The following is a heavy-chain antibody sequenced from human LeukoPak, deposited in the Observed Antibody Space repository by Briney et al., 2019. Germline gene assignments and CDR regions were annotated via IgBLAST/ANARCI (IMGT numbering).Heavy chain of an antibody. J-gene: IGHJ4*02. CDR3: ASYPRNIPTPPFDY. V-gene: IGHV4-59*01. Sequence: PSETLSLTCSVSGGSITSYYWSWIRQPPGKGLEWIRHVSDGGRTNYSPSLRSRVSISVDTSKNQFSLKLNSVTAADTAIYFCASYPRNIPTPPFDYWGQGTLVTVSS. D-gene: IGHD2-21*01. CDR1: GGSITSYY. CDR2: VSDGGRT.